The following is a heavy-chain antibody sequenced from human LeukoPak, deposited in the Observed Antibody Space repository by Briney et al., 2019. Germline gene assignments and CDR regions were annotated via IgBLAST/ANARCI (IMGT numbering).Heavy chain of an antibody. D-gene: IGHD4-23*01. CDR1: GFTFTNYA. CDR2: VGLTGGSI. CDR3: AREYGGNSLDK. J-gene: IGHJ4*02. Sequence: GGSLRLSCTASGFTFTNYAMSWVRQSPGKGLEWISSVGLTGGSIYYADSIKGRFTISRDNANNSVFPHMNSLRAEDTGVYYCAREYGGNSLDKWGQGVLVTVSS. V-gene: IGHV3-21*01.